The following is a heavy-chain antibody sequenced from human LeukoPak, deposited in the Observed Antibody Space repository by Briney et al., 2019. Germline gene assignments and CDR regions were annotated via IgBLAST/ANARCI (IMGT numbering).Heavy chain of an antibody. V-gene: IGHV4-59*11. J-gene: IGHJ4*02. Sequence: SETLSLTCTVGGGSLSGHYWGWIRQPPGKGLELVGHIYYTGTTFYNPSLNSRVTIPLDTSRNQFSLRLTSVIAADTAVYYCARFSWGCSTASCYLTNWGQGALVTVSS. CDR3: ARFSWGCSTASCYLTN. CDR1: GGSLSGHY. D-gene: IGHD2-2*01. CDR2: IYYTGTT.